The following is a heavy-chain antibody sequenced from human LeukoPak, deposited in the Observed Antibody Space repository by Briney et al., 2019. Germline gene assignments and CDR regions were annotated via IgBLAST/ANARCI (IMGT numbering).Heavy chain of an antibody. D-gene: IGHD5/OR15-5a*01. J-gene: IGHJ3*02. CDR2: IGITGDN. V-gene: IGHV3-13*01. CDR3: IRGGIQVSGIDAFDI. Sequence: GGSLRLSCKASGFTFSSYDMHWVRQAPGRGLEWVSAIGITGDNYYPDSVKGRFTISRENATNSMYFQMHSRKDGETTVYYCIRGGIQVSGIDAFDIWGQGTMVTVSS. CDR1: GFTFSSYD.